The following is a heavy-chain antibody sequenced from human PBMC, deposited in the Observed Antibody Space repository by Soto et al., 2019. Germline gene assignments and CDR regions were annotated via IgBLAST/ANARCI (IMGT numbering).Heavy chain of an antibody. V-gene: IGHV3-30-3*01. Sequence: QVQLVESGGGVVQPGRSLRLSCAASGFTFSSYAMHWVRQAPGKGLEWVAVISYDGSNKYYADSVKGRFTISRDNSKNTLYLQMNSLRAEDTAVYYCAREGFRYDSSGYFEYWGQGTLVTVSS. CDR1: GFTFSSYA. J-gene: IGHJ4*02. CDR3: AREGFRYDSSGYFEY. D-gene: IGHD3-22*01. CDR2: ISYDGSNK.